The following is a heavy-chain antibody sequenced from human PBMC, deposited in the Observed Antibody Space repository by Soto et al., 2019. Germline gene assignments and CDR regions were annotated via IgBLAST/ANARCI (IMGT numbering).Heavy chain of an antibody. CDR2: ISYDGSNK. V-gene: IGHV3-30-3*01. Sequence: PGGSLRLSCAASGFTFSSYAMHWARQAPGKGLEWVAVISYDGSNKYYADSVKGRFTISRDNSKNTLYLQMNSLRAEDTAVYYCAREEAYGDYPNYLDYWGQGTLVTVSS. J-gene: IGHJ4*02. CDR1: GFTFSSYA. D-gene: IGHD4-17*01. CDR3: AREEAYGDYPNYLDY.